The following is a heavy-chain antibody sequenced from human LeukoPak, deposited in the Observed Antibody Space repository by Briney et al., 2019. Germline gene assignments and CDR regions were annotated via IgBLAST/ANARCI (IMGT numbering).Heavy chain of an antibody. D-gene: IGHD6-13*01. J-gene: IGHJ4*02. Sequence: PGRSLRLSCAASGFTFSSYAMHWVRQAPGKGLEWVAVISYDGSNKYYADSVKGRFTISRDNSKNTLYLQMNSLGAEDTAVYYCARVVLIAAAGMIFDYWGQGTLVTVSS. V-gene: IGHV3-30*04. CDR3: ARVVLIAAAGMIFDY. CDR2: ISYDGSNK. CDR1: GFTFSSYA.